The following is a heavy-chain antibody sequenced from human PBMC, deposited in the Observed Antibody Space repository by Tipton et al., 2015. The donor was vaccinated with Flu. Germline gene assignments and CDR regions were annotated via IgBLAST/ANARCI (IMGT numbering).Heavy chain of an antibody. CDR3: AKVIPELVAGLDY. CDR2: VSGGGAIT. D-gene: IGHD6-19*01. V-gene: IGHV3-23*01. J-gene: IGHJ4*02. CDR1: GFTFSRYA. Sequence: SLRLSCAASGFTFSRYAMSWVRQAPGKGLEWVSAVSGGGAITYFADSVKGRFTISRDNSKNMLYLQMNSLRPEDTAIYYCAKVIPELVAGLDYWGQGTLVSVPS.